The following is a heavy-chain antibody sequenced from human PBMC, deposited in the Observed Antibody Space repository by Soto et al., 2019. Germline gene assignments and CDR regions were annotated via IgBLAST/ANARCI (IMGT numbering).Heavy chain of an antibody. CDR3: ARVSYYGSGRNMDV. V-gene: IGHV3-53*04. Sequence: ESGGGLVQPGGSLRLSCAASGFTVSSNYMSWVRQAPGKGLEWVSVIYSGGSTYYADSVKGRFTISRHNSKNTLYLQMNSLRAEDTAVYYCARVSYYGSGRNMDVWGKGTTVTVSS. CDR1: GFTVSSNY. CDR2: IYSGGST. J-gene: IGHJ6*03. D-gene: IGHD3-10*01.